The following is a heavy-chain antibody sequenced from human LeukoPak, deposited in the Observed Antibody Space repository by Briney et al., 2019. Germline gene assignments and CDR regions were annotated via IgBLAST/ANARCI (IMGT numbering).Heavy chain of an antibody. CDR2: IYYSGST. CDR3: ARGGGEYYYDSSGYYGPPYYYYCMDV. V-gene: IGHV4-31*03. J-gene: IGHJ6*03. Sequence: SQTLSLTCTVSGGSISSGGYYWSWIRQHPGKGLEWIGYIYYSGSTYYNPSLKSRVTISVDTSKNQFSLKLSSVTAADTAVYYCARGGGEYYYDSSGYYGPPYYYYCMDVWGKGTTVTVSS. D-gene: IGHD3-22*01. CDR1: GGSISSGGYY.